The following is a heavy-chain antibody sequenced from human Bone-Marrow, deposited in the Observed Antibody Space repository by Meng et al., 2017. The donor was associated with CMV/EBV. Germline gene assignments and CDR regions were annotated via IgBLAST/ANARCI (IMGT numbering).Heavy chain of an antibody. CDR3: AREGGTYDDTGYYYSFDL. V-gene: IGHV1-8*01. CDR1: GYTFTSYD. CDR2: MNPNSGNT. D-gene: IGHD3-22*01. Sequence: ASVKVSCKASGYTFTSYDINWVRQATGQGLEWMGWMNPNSGNTGYAQKFQGRVTMTRNTSISTAYMELSRLTSDDTAVYYCAREGGTYDDTGYYYSFDLWGRGTLVTVSS. J-gene: IGHJ2*01.